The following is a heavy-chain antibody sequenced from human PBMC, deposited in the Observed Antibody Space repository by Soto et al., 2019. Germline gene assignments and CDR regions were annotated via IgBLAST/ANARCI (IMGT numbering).Heavy chain of an antibody. D-gene: IGHD6-13*01. CDR2: ISYDGSNK. CDR1: GFTFSSYA. CDR3: AREGGIAAAGTEDDTYYYYYGMDV. V-gene: IGHV3-30-3*01. J-gene: IGHJ6*02. Sequence: GGSLRLSCAASGFTFSSYAMHWVRQAPGKGLEWVAVISYDGSNKYYADSVKGRFTISRDNSKNTLYLQMNSLRAEDTAVYYCAREGGIAAAGTEDDTYYYYYGMDVWGQGTTVTVSS.